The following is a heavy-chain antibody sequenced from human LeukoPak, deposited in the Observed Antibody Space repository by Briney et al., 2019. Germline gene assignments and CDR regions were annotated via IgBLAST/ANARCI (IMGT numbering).Heavy chain of an antibody. CDR1: GGSISSYY. J-gene: IGHJ4*02. CDR3: ARGVVTAPPDY. V-gene: IGHV4-59*01. D-gene: IGHD2-21*02. CDR2: IYYSGST. Sequence: KTSETLSLTCTVSGGSISSYYWSWIRQPPGKGLEWIGYIYYSGSTNYNPSLKSRVTISVDTSKNQFSLKLSSVTAADTAAYYCARGVVTAPPDYWGQGTLVTVSS.